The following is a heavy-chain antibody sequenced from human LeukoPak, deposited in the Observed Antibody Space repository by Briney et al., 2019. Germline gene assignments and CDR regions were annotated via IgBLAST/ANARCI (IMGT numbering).Heavy chain of an antibody. D-gene: IGHD4-17*01. CDR3: AKMDYANHFDY. CDR1: GLTTGSYA. V-gene: IGHV3-23*01. Sequence: GGSLRLSCAASGLTTGSYAMSWVRQAPGKGLEWVSGISVSGGSTYYADSVKGRFTISRDNSKNTLYLQMNSLRAEDTAVYYCAKMDYANHFDYWGQGTLVTVSS. J-gene: IGHJ4*02. CDR2: ISVSGGST.